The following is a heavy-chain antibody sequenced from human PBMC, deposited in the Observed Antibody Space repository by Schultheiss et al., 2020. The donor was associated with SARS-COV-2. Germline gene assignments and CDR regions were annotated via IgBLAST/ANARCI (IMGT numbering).Heavy chain of an antibody. D-gene: IGHD2-15*01. Sequence: SETLSLTCAVYGGSFSAYCWNWIRQPPGKGLEWIGEINHSGSTNYNPSLKSRVTISVDTSKNQFSLKLSSVTAADTAVYYCAATSGPYDYWGQGTLVTVSS. CDR2: INHSGST. V-gene: IGHV4-34*01. CDR3: AATSGPYDY. CDR1: GGSFSAYC. J-gene: IGHJ4*02.